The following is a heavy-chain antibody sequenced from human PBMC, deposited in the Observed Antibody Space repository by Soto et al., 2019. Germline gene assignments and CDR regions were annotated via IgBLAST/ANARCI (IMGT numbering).Heavy chain of an antibody. J-gene: IGHJ4*02. V-gene: IGHV4-34*01. CDR1: GGSFSGYY. CDR2: INHSGST. D-gene: IGHD4-17*01. Sequence: SETLSLTCAVYGGSFSGYYWSWIRQPPGKGLEWIGEINHSGSTNYNPSLKSRVTISVDTSKNQFSLKLSSVTAADTAVYYCARGLTVTTAYFDYWGQGTLVTVSS. CDR3: ARGLTVTTAYFDY.